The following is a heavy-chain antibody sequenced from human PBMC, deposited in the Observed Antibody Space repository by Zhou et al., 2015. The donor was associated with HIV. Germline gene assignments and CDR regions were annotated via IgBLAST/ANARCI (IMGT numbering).Heavy chain of an antibody. CDR1: EGTFSSYG. CDR3: ARAGAATLKYYFDY. V-gene: IGHV1-69*06. CDR2: ITPVLGTA. Sequence: QVQLVQSGAEVKKPGSSVKVSCKPSEGTFSSYGISWVRQAPGQGLEWMGGITPVLGTAKYAQKFQGRVSFTADKSTSTAYMELSSLRSEDTAVYYCARAGAATLKYYFDYWGQGTLVTVSS. D-gene: IGHD1-26*01. J-gene: IGHJ4*02.